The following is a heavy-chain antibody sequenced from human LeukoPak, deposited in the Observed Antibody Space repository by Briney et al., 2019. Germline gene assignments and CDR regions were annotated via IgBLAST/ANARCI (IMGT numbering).Heavy chain of an antibody. V-gene: IGHV3-74*01. Sequence: PGGSLRLSCAASGFTFSSYWMHWVRQAPGKGLVWVSRIDTDGSRVAHADSVKGRFTISRDNAKNTLYLQMNSLRAEDTALYYCAYCSSTSCYSWGQGTLVTVSS. CDR3: AYCSSTSCYS. J-gene: IGHJ5*02. D-gene: IGHD2-2*01. CDR2: IDTDGSRV. CDR1: GFTFSSYW.